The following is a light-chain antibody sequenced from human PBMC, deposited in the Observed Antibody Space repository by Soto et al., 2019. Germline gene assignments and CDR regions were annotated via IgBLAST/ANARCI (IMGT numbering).Light chain of an antibody. CDR1: QDIRTW. CDR3: QQGNSFPFT. CDR2: AAS. V-gene: IGKV1-12*01. J-gene: IGKJ3*01. Sequence: DILMTQSPSSVSASIGDRVTITCRTSQDIRTWLAWYQQKPGKAPKLLMSAASSLQSGVPSRFSGSGSGTDFTLTISSLQPDDFATCFCQQGNSFPFTFGPGTIVDIK.